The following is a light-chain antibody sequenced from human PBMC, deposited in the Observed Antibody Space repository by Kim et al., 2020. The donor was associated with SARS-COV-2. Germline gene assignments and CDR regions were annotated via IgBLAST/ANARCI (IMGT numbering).Light chain of an antibody. J-gene: IGLJ3*02. CDR2: DNN. CDR1: GISRCS. V-gene: IGLV3-19*01. CDR3: GSRDNNGNVV. Sequence: ASGRPVIITSQRDGISRCSASTYHQQQRQPPLLLMIDNNNVRPSGVPDRFSGSNSGNTAFLTITGAQVDDEADYYCGSRDNNGNVVFGGGTQLTVL.